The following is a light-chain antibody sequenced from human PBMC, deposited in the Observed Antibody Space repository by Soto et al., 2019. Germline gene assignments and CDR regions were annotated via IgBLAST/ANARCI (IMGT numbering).Light chain of an antibody. CDR1: QSISSY. Sequence: DIPMTQSPSSLSASVGDRVTITCRASQSISSYLNWYQQKPGKAPKLLIYAASSLQSGVPSRFSGSGSGTDFTLTISSLKPEDFATYYCQQSYSTPYIFGQGTKLEIK. J-gene: IGKJ2*01. CDR2: AAS. CDR3: QQSYSTPYI. V-gene: IGKV1-39*01.